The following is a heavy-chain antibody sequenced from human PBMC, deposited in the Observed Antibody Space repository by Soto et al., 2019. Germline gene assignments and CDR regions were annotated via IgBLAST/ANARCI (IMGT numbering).Heavy chain of an antibody. Sequence: ASETLSLTCTVSGGSISSYYWSWIRQPPGKGLEWIGYIYYSGSTNYNPSLKSRVTISVDTSKNQFSLKLSSVTAADTAVYYCASSDYGDYVSPFFFDYWGQGTLVTVSS. D-gene: IGHD4-17*01. CDR2: IYYSGST. J-gene: IGHJ4*02. V-gene: IGHV4-59*08. CDR3: ASSDYGDYVSPFFFDY. CDR1: GGSISSYY.